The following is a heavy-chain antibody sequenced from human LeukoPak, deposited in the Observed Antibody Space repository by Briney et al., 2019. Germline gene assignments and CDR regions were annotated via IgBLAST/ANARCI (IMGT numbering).Heavy chain of an antibody. J-gene: IGHJ4*02. Sequence: SETLSLTCSVSGGSISSLYWSWIRQPPGKGLEWIGEINHSGSTNYNPSLKSRVTISVDTSKNQFSLKLSSVTAADTAVYYCASYMVRGVIISDYWGQGTLVTVSS. D-gene: IGHD3-10*01. CDR3: ASYMVRGVIISDY. CDR1: GGSISSLY. V-gene: IGHV4-34*01. CDR2: INHSGST.